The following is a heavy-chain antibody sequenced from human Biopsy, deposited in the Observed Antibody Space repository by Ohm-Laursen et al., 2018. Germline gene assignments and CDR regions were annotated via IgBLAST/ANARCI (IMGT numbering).Heavy chain of an antibody. J-gene: IGHJ4*02. CDR2: ITSSGDTT. V-gene: IGHV3-23*01. Sequence: SLRLSCSASGFTFSSYAMSWVRQAPGKGLAWVSAITSSGDTTYYSDSVKGRFTISRDSSKNTLRLQMNSLRAEDTAVYYCAKDQGYYYDRSVYYYFDYWGQGTLVTVSS. CDR3: AKDQGYYYDRSVYYYFDY. D-gene: IGHD3-22*01. CDR1: GFTFSSYA.